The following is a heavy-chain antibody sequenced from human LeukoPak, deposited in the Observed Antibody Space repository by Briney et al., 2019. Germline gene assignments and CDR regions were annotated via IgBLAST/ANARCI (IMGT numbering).Heavy chain of an antibody. Sequence: GRSLRLSCAASGFTFSCYGMHWVRQAPGKGLEWVAVIWYGGSNKYYADSVKGRFTISRDNSKNTLYLQMNSLRAEDTAVYYCAKEVRSYLGYWGQGTLVTVSS. J-gene: IGHJ4*02. CDR2: IWYGGSNK. CDR1: GFTFSCYG. CDR3: AKEVRSYLGY. D-gene: IGHD1-26*01. V-gene: IGHV3-30*18.